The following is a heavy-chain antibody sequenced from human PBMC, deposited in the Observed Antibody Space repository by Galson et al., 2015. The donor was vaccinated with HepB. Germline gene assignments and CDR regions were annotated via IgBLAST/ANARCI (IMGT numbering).Heavy chain of an antibody. D-gene: IGHD2-2*01. CDR2: ISYDGSNK. V-gene: IGHV3-30*04. CDR1: GFTFSSYA. J-gene: IGHJ6*02. CDR3: ARDNATYQLLYYYYYGMDV. Sequence: SLRLSCAASGFTFSSYAMHWVRQAPGKGLEWVAVISYDGSNKYYADSVKGRFTISRDNSKNTLYLQMNSLRAEDTAVYYCARDNATYQLLYYYYYGMDVWGQGTTVTVSS.